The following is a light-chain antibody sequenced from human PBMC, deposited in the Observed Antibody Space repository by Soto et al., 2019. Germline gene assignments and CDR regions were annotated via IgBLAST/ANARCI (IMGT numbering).Light chain of an antibody. J-gene: IGKJ1*01. CDR3: RQFYNYPRT. CDR2: DAS. CDR1: QDIGTY. V-gene: IGKV1-8*01. Sequence: AIRMTQSPSSFSASTGDRVSITCRATQDIGTYLAWYQQIPGKAPKLLIYDASTLQTGVPSRFSGSRSGTDFTLTISYLQSEDFGTYYCRQFYNYPRTFGQGTKVEIK.